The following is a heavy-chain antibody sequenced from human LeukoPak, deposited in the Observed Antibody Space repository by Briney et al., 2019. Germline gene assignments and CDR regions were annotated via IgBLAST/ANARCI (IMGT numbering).Heavy chain of an antibody. D-gene: IGHD3-9*01. CDR3: ARGYYDILTGYYKPDWYFDL. Sequence: PSQTLSLTCTVSGGSISSGGYYWSWIRQHPGKGLEWIGCIYYSGSTYYNPSLKSRVTISVDTSKNQFSLKLSSVTAADTAVYYCARGYYDILTGYYKPDWYFDLWGRGTLVTVSS. CDR2: IYYSGST. V-gene: IGHV4-31*03. J-gene: IGHJ2*01. CDR1: GGSISSGGYY.